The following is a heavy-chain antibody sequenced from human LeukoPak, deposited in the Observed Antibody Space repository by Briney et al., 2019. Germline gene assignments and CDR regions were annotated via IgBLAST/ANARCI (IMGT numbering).Heavy chain of an antibody. CDR3: ASLSSGSYLAWFDP. Sequence: SETLSLTCTVSGGSINSYYWSWIRQPAGKGLEWIGRIYTSGSTNYNPSLKSRVTMSVDTSKNQFSLKLSSVTAADTAVYYCASLSSGSYLAWFDPWGQGTLVTVSS. CDR1: GGSINSYY. CDR2: IYTSGST. V-gene: IGHV4-4*07. D-gene: IGHD1-26*01. J-gene: IGHJ5*02.